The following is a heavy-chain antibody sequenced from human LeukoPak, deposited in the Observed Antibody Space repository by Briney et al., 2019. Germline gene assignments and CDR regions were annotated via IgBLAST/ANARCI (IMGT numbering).Heavy chain of an antibody. J-gene: IGHJ3*02. Sequence: PGGSLRLSCAASGFTFSSYSMNWVRQAPGKGLEWVSSISSSSSYIYYADSVKGRFTISRDNAKNSLYLQMNSLRAEDTAVYYCARRASWGSAFDNLGQRTMVTVSS. CDR2: ISSSSSYI. CDR1: GFTFSSYS. CDR3: ARRASWGSAFDN. D-gene: IGHD6-13*01. V-gene: IGHV3-21*01.